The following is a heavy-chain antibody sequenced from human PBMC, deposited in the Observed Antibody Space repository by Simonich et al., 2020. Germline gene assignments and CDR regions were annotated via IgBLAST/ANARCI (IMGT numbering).Heavy chain of an antibody. CDR1: GFTFSSYA. J-gene: IGHJ4*02. CDR3: AKRSGVSITGTFDY. CDR2: IRGSGGST. V-gene: IGHV3-23*01. D-gene: IGHD1-7*01. Sequence: EVQLLESGGGLVQPGGSLRLSCAASGFTFSSYAMSWVRQAPGKGVEWVSAIRGSGGSTYSADSVKGRFTISRDNSKNTLYLQMNSLRAEDTAVYYCAKRSGVSITGTFDYWGQGTLVTVSS.